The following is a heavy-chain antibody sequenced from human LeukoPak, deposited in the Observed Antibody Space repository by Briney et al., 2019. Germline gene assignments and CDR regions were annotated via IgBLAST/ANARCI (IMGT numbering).Heavy chain of an antibody. CDR3: ARSWAGMYYPFYYFDY. Sequence: SETLSLTCTVSGGSVSTYYWSWIRQPPGKGLEWIAEINHRGTTHYNPSLKSRVNISADTSKNQFSLHLDSVTAADTAVYYCARSWAGMYYPFYYFDYWGQGTLVSVSS. CDR2: INHRGTT. CDR1: GGSVSTYY. V-gene: IGHV4-34*01. J-gene: IGHJ4*02. D-gene: IGHD1-26*01.